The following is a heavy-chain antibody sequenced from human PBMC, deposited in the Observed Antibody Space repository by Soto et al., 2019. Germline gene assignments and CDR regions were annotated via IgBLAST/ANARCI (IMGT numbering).Heavy chain of an antibody. J-gene: IGHJ6*01. D-gene: IGHD5-18*01. V-gene: IGHV3-43*01. CDR2: ISWDGGST. Sequence: EVQLVESGGVVVQPGGSLRLSCAASGFTFDDYTMHWVRQAPGKGLEWVSLISWDGGSTYYADSVKGRFTISRDNSKNSLYLQMNSLRTEDTALYYCAKGNKRGDSYGYYYYYGMDVW. CDR3: AKGNKRGDSYGYYYYYGMDV. CDR1: GFTFDDYT.